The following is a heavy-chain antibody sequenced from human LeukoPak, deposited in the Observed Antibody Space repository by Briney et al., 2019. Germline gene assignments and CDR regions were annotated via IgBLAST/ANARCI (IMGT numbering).Heavy chain of an antibody. CDR3: ARDCRGGSCYYAFDI. CDR1: GGSISSGGYS. CDR2: IYYSGST. Sequence: SQTLSLTCTVSGGSISSGGYSWSWIRQHPGKGLEWIGYIYYSGSTYYNPSLKSRVTISVDTSKNQFSLKLSSVTAADTAVYYCARDCRGGSCYYAFDIWGQGTMVTVSS. D-gene: IGHD2-15*01. V-gene: IGHV4-31*03. J-gene: IGHJ3*02.